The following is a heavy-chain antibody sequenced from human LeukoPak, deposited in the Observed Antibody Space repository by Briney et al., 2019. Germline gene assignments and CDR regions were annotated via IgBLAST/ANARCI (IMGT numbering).Heavy chain of an antibody. Sequence: GGSLRLSCAASGFTFSSYAMHWVRQAPGKGLEWVAVISYDGSNKYYADSVKGRFTISRDNSKNTLYLQMNSLRAEDTAVYYCASSWNKRDYDILTGYQGVTDYWGQGTLVTVSS. J-gene: IGHJ4*02. CDR2: ISYDGSNK. D-gene: IGHD3-9*01. CDR1: GFTFSSYA. CDR3: ASSWNKRDYDILTGYQGVTDY. V-gene: IGHV3-30*04.